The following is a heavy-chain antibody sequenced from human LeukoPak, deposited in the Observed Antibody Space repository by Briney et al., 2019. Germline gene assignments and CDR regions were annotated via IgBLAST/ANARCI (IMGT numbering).Heavy chain of an antibody. D-gene: IGHD2-15*01. V-gene: IGHV3-23*01. CDR1: GFAFSSYA. Sequence: GGSLRLSCAASGFAFSSYAMSWVRQAPGKGLEWVSAISGSGGSTYYADSVKGRFTISRDNSKNTLYLQMNSLRAEDTAVYYCAKVSVVVLAANIQHFQDYWGQGILVTVSS. CDR2: ISGSGGST. J-gene: IGHJ4*02. CDR3: AKVSVVVLAANIQHFQDY.